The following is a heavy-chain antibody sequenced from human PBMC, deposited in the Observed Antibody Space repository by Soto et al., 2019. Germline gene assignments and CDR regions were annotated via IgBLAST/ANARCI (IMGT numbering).Heavy chain of an antibody. CDR3: ARDGNTYYYDSSGYYYDY. CDR2: ISSSSSTI. Sequence: EVQLVESGGGLVQPGGSLRLSCAASGFTFSSYSMNWVRQAPGKGLEWVSYISSSSSTIYYADSVKGRFTISRDNAKNSLYLQMNRLRDEDTAVYYCARDGNTYYYDSSGYYYDYWGQGTLVTVSS. V-gene: IGHV3-48*02. J-gene: IGHJ4*02. D-gene: IGHD3-22*01. CDR1: GFTFSSYS.